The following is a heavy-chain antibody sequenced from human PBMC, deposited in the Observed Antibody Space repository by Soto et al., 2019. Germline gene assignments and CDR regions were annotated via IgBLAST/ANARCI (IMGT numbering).Heavy chain of an antibody. CDR1: GGTFSSYA. CDR3: ARERGYSGYDYRPPYYYFDY. D-gene: IGHD5-12*01. V-gene: IGHV1-69*13. J-gene: IGHJ4*02. CDR2: IIPIFGTA. Sequence: SVKVSCKASGGTFSSYAISWVRQAPGQGLEWMGGIIPIFGTANYAQKLQGRVTITADESTSTAYMELSSLRSEDTAVYYCARERGYSGYDYRPPYYYFDYWGKGTLVTVSS.